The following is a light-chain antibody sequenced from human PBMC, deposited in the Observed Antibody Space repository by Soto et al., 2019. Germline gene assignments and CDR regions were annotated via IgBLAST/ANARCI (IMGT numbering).Light chain of an antibody. CDR2: GAS. CDR1: QSVDNN. V-gene: IGKV3-15*01. Sequence: EIVMTQSPATLSVSPGERATLSCRAIQSVDNNLAWYQQKPGQAPRLLIFGASSRATGIPTRFSGSGSGTDFTLTISSLQSEDFAVYYCQQYKNWPPWTFGQGTKVDIK. J-gene: IGKJ1*01. CDR3: QQYKNWPPWT.